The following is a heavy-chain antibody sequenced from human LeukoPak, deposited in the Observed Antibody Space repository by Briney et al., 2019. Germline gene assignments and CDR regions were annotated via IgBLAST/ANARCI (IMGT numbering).Heavy chain of an antibody. Sequence: SETLSLTCTVSGYSISSGYYWGWIRQPPGKGLEWIGSIYHSGSTYYNPSLKSRVTISVDTSKNQFSLKLSSVTAADTAVYYCARTPSIAAAGAFDYWGQGTLVTVSS. D-gene: IGHD6-13*01. J-gene: IGHJ4*02. CDR1: GYSISSGYY. CDR2: IYHSGST. V-gene: IGHV4-38-2*02. CDR3: ARTPSIAAAGAFDY.